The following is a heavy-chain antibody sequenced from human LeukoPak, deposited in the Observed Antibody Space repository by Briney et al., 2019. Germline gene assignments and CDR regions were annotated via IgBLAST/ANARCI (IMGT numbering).Heavy chain of an antibody. J-gene: IGHJ6*02. CDR1: GFTFNKYG. V-gene: IGHV3-30*03. Sequence: PGRSLRLSCAASGFTFNKYGMHWVRQAPGKGLEWVAVVSFDSYNEFYGDSVKGRFTISRDNSKNMVDLQMDSLRPEDTAVYFRVKGKWEDNHYYFGLDVWGQGTTVTVAS. D-gene: IGHD1-26*01. CDR2: VSFDSYNE. CDR3: VKGKWEDNHYYFGLDV.